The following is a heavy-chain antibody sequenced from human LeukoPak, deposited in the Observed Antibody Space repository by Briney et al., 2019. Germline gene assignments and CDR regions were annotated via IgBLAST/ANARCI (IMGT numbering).Heavy chain of an antibody. CDR2: IYYSGST. V-gene: IGHV4-39*01. CDR3: ARLGLAAPDFDY. Sequence: PSETLSLTCTVSGGSISSSSYYWGWIRQPPGKGLEWIGSIYYSGSTYYNPSLKSRVTISVDTSKNQFSLKLSSVTAADTAVYYCARLGLAAPDFDYWGQGTLVTVSS. J-gene: IGHJ4*02. CDR1: GGSISSSSYY. D-gene: IGHD6-13*01.